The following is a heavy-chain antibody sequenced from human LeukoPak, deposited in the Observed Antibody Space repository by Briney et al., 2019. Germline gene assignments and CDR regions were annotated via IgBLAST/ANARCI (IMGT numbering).Heavy chain of an antibody. CDR3: ARAVVVVVAATHPSCWFDP. CDR2: IYHSGST. D-gene: IGHD2-15*01. Sequence: SETLSLTCTVSGYSISSGYYWGWIRQPPGKGLEWIGSIYHSGSTYYNPSLKSQVTISVDTSKNQFSLKLSSVTAADTAVYYCARAVVVVVAATHPSCWFDPWGQGTLVTVSS. V-gene: IGHV4-38-2*02. CDR1: GYSISSGYY. J-gene: IGHJ5*02.